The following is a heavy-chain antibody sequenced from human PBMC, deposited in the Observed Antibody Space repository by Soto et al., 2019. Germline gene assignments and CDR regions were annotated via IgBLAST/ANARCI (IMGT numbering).Heavy chain of an antibody. J-gene: IGHJ5*02. CDR1: GYTFTTFW. CDR3: ARLYCSSSTCDSWFDP. Sequence: GESLKICCTGFGYTFTTFWISWARQMPGRGLEWMGRIDPRDSYTNYSPSFQGHVTISVDKSISTAYLQWGSLKASDTAMYYCARLYCSSSTCDSWFDPWGQGTLVTVS. V-gene: IGHV5-10-1*01. D-gene: IGHD2-2*01. CDR2: IDPRDSYT.